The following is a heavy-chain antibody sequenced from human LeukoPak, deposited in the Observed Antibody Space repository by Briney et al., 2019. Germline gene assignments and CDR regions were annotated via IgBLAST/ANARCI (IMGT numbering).Heavy chain of an antibody. J-gene: IGHJ4*02. CDR3: ARGGYRWLATCYFDY. V-gene: IGHV1-8*01. CDR2: MNPNSGNT. CDR1: GYTFTSYD. D-gene: IGHD6-19*01. Sequence: AASGKVSCKASGYTFTSYDINWVRQATGQGLEWMGWMNPNSGNTGYAQKFQGRVTMTRNTSISTAYMELSRLRSEDTAVYYCARGGYRWLATCYFDYWGQGTLVTVSS.